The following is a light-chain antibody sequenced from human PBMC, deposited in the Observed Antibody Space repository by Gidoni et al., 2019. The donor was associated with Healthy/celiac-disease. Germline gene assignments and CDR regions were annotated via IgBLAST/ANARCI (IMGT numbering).Light chain of an antibody. CDR2: KAS. J-gene: IGKJ1*01. V-gene: IGKV1-5*03. CDR1: QSISSW. CDR3: QQYKSYAPT. Sequence: DIQMTQSPSTLSASVGDRVTITCLASQSISSWLAWYQQKPGKAPKLLIYKASSLESGVPSRFSGSGSGTEFTLTISSLQPDDFATYYCQQYKSYAPTFGQGTKVEIK.